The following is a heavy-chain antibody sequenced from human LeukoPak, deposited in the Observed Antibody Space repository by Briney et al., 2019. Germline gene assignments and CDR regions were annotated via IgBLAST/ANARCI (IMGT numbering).Heavy chain of an antibody. J-gene: IGHJ4*02. Sequence: PGGSLRLSCVASGFTFDDHAMHWIRQPPGKGLEWIGYIYYSVSTNYNPSLKSRVTISVDTSKNQFSLKLSSVTAADTAVYYCARVVAATTGIDYWGQGTLVTVSS. D-gene: IGHD2-15*01. V-gene: IGHV4-59*08. CDR2: IYYSVST. CDR3: ARVVAATTGIDY. CDR1: GFTFDDHA.